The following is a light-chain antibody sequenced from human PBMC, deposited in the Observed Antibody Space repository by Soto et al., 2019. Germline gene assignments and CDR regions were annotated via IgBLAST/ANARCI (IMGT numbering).Light chain of an antibody. V-gene: IGKV1-5*03. Sequence: DIQMTQSPSTLSASVGDRVTITCRASQSISSWLAWDQQKPGKAPKLLIYKASSLESGVPSRFSGSGSGTEFTLTISSLQPDDFATYYCQQYNSYSGTFGQGTKVEIK. CDR1: QSISSW. CDR3: QQYNSYSGT. J-gene: IGKJ1*01. CDR2: KAS.